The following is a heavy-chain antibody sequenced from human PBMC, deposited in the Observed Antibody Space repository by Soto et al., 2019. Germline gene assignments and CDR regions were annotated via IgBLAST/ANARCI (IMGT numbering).Heavy chain of an antibody. J-gene: IGHJ4*02. CDR1: GYPFTELS. V-gene: IGHV1-24*01. CDR2: YNPEEGET. CDR3: ATDITYGPGIEDH. Sequence: QVQLVQSGAEVTKPGASVKVSCKVSGYPFTELSMHWVRQAPGKGLEWLGGYNPEEGETMSAQKFQGRLTMTEDISTDTAYMELRSVRSEDTAMYYCATDITYGPGIEDHWGQGTLVTVSS. D-gene: IGHD3-10*01.